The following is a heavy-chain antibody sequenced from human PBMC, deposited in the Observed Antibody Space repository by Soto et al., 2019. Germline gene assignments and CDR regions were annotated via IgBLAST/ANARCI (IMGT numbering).Heavy chain of an antibody. CDR2: MNPNTGNT. CDR1: GYTFTDYD. D-gene: IGHD3-10*01. V-gene: IGHV1-8*01. Sequence: ASVKVSCKASGYTFTDYDFNWVRQAAGQGLEWMGWMNPNTGNTAYAQKFQGRLSLTRDTSISTVYMDLSSLTSEDTAVYYCARGFSSYSDFWAQGTRVTVSS. J-gene: IGHJ4*02. CDR3: ARGFSSYSDF.